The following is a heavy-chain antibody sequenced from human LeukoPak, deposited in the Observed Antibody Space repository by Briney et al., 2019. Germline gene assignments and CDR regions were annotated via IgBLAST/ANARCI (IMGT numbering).Heavy chain of an antibody. J-gene: IGHJ5*02. V-gene: IGHV1-3*01. CDR3: ARSSLTYYYDSSAYYSNWFDP. CDR2: INAGNGNT. D-gene: IGHD3-22*01. CDR1: GYTFTNYA. Sequence: ASVKVPCKASGYTFTNYAMHWVRQAPGQRLEWMGWINAGNGNTKYSQKFQGRVTITRDTSASTAYMELSSLRSEDTSVYYCARSSLTYYYDSSAYYSNWFDPWGQGTLVTVSS.